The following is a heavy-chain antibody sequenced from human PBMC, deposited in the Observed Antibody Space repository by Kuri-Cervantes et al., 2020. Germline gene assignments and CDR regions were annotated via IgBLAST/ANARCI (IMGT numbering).Heavy chain of an antibody. CDR2: MNPNSGGT. D-gene: IGHD6-19*01. J-gene: IGHJ5*02. CDR1: GYTFTSYD. V-gene: IGHV1-2*02. CDR3: ARIPGIAVAGIDNWFDP. Sequence: ASVKVSCKASGYTFTSYDINWVRQATGQGLEWMGWMNPNSGGTNYAQKFQGRVTMTRDTSISTAYMELSRLRSDDTAVYYCARIPGIAVAGIDNWFDPWGQGTLVTVSS.